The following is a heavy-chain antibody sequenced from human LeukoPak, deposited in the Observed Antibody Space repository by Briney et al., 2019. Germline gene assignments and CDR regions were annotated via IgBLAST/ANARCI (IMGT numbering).Heavy chain of an antibody. D-gene: IGHD6-19*01. V-gene: IGHV3-53*01. J-gene: IGHJ5*02. Sequence: GGSLRLSCAASGFTVSSNYMSWVRQAPGKGLQWVSVIYSGGSTYYADSVKGRFTISRDNSKNTLYLQMNSLRAEDTAVYYCARDSSGWYRFDPWGQGTLVTVSS. CDR3: ARDSSGWYRFDP. CDR2: IYSGGST. CDR1: GFTVSSNY.